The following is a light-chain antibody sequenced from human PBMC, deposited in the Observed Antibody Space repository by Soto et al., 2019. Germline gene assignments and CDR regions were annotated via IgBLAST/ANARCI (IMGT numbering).Light chain of an antibody. J-gene: IGKJ1*01. V-gene: IGKV3-15*01. CDR3: QQHDQGWT. CDR1: QSVSTK. CDR2: GAS. Sequence: EMVMTQSPATLSVSLGERATLSCRASQSVSTKLVWYQQKPGQAPRLLFYGASTRATGIPARFSGSGSGTEFTLTISSLQSEDFAVYYCQQHDQGWTFGQGTKVEIK.